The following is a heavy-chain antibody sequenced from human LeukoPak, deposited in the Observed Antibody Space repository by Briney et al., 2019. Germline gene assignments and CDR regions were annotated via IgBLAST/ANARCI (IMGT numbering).Heavy chain of an antibody. J-gene: IGHJ4*02. D-gene: IGHD3-22*01. V-gene: IGHV3-48*01. Sequence: GGSLRLSCAASGFTFSSHSMNWVRQAPGKGLEWVSYISSSSSTIYYADSVKGRFTISRDNAKNSLYLQMNSLRAEDTAVYYCARGAYYYEDWGQGTPVTVSS. CDR1: GFTFSSHS. CDR3: ARGAYYYED. CDR2: ISSSSSTI.